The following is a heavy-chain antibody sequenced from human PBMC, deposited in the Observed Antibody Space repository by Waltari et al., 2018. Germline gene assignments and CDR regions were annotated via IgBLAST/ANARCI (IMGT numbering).Heavy chain of an antibody. D-gene: IGHD6-6*01. V-gene: IGHV3-30*01. J-gene: IGHJ4*02. CDR3: TRGSTTAARCMDS. CDR1: GFTFSTYT. Sequence: QVQLVESGGGVVQPGRSLRLSCAASGFTFSTYTMHWVRPPPGQGLEWVALILYDGSNTYYADSVKGRFTISRDNSKNTLYLQMNSLRPDDRAVYYCTRGSTTAARCMDSWGQGTLVTVSS. CDR2: ILYDGSNT.